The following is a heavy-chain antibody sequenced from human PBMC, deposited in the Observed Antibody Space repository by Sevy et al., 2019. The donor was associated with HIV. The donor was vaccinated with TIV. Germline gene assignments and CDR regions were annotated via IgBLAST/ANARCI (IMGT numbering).Heavy chain of an antibody. CDR2: IYYSGST. J-gene: IGHJ4*02. CDR3: ARNGGLVGRAFDY. CDR1: GGSISRSSYD. V-gene: IGHV4-39*01. Sequence: SETLSLTCIVSGGSISRSSYDWGWIRQPPGKGLEWIGSIYYSGSTYYNPSLKGRVTISVDTSKNQFSLIVNSVTAAGTAVYFLARNGGLVGRAFDYWGQGTLVTVSS. D-gene: IGHD3-10*01.